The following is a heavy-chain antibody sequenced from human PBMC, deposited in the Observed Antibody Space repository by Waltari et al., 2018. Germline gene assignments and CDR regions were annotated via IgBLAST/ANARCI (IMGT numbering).Heavy chain of an antibody. J-gene: IGHJ4*02. D-gene: IGHD3-3*01. Sequence: EVQLVESGGGLVRPGGSLRLSCVASGFNFSSFTMNWVRQAPGKGLEWVSSISSSSTYIYSADSVKGGFTISRDNAKNTLYLEMNSLRAEDTAVYYCAKEAPYDFWSGAFDYWGQGTLVTVSS. V-gene: IGHV3-21*04. CDR1: GFNFSSFT. CDR3: AKEAPYDFWSGAFDY. CDR2: ISSSSTYI.